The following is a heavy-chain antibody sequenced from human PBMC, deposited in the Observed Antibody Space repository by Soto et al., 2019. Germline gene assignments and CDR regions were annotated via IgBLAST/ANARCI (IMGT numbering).Heavy chain of an antibody. D-gene: IGHD3-16*01. CDR1: GFSISSGHC. CDR2: MYDSGTT. V-gene: IGHV4-38-2*02. J-gene: IGHJ4*02. Sequence: SETLSLTCAVSGFSISSGHCWGWIRPPPGKGLEWIASMYDSGTTYYNPSLKSRVAISVDTSKNQFSLKLSSVTAADTAVYYCARDCYGDGHNGSYFNSWGKGNLITFSS. CDR3: ARDCYGDGHNGSYFNS.